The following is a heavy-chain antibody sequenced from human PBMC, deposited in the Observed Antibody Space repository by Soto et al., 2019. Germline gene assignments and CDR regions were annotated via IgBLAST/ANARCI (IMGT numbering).Heavy chain of an antibody. Sequence: SETLSLTCAVSGASISGSYYYWAWLRQSPGKGPEWIGSVFYTGFTSYNPSLESRVSVSVDTSKSQFSLKLSAVTAADTAVYYCVTSQKGYNWNYFDHWGQGALVTVSS. CDR2: VFYTGFT. D-gene: IGHD1-20*01. CDR1: GASISGSYYY. V-gene: IGHV4-39*01. CDR3: VTSQKGYNWNYFDH. J-gene: IGHJ4*02.